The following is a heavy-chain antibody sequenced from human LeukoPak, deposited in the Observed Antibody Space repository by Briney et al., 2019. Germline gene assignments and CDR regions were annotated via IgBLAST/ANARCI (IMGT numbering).Heavy chain of an antibody. Sequence: GGSLRLSCAASGFTFSSYAMSWVRQAPGKGLEWVSAISGSGGSTYYADSVKGRFTISRDNSKNTPYLQMNSLRAEDTAVYYCAKDRHYYGSGSYLDYWGQGTLVTVSS. CDR1: GFTFSSYA. CDR2: ISGSGGST. D-gene: IGHD3-10*01. V-gene: IGHV3-23*01. CDR3: AKDRHYYGSGSYLDY. J-gene: IGHJ4*02.